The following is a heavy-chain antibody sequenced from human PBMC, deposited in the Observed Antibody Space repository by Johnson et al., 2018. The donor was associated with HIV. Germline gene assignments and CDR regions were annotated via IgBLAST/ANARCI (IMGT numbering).Heavy chain of an antibody. CDR2: ISWNSGKI. Sequence: VQLVESGGGVVQPGRSLRLSCAASGFTFDDYAMHWVRQAPGKGLEWVSAISWNSGKIDYADSVTGRFTISRDNAKNALYLQMDRLRAEDKALYYCAKVSDFSYESSALNDAFDVLGQGTMVTVSS. J-gene: IGHJ3*01. V-gene: IGHV3-9*01. CDR1: GFTFDDYA. CDR3: AKVSDFSYESSALNDAFDV. D-gene: IGHD3-22*01.